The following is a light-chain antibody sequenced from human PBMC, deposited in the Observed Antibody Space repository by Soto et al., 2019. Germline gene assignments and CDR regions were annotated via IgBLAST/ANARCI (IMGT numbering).Light chain of an antibody. Sequence: NFMLTQPHSVSESPGKTVTISCTRSSGSIASNYVQWYQQRPGSSPTTVIYEDNQRPSGVPDRFSGSIDSSSNSASLTISGLKTEDEADYYCQSYDSSPYYWVFGGGTKLTVL. J-gene: IGLJ3*02. V-gene: IGLV6-57*01. CDR2: EDN. CDR1: SGSIASNY. CDR3: QSYDSSPYYWV.